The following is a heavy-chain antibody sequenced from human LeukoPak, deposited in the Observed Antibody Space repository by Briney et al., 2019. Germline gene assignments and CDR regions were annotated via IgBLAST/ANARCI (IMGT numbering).Heavy chain of an antibody. J-gene: IGHJ4*02. Sequence: SETLSLTCTVSGASINSHYWSWIRQPPGKGLEWIGYIYYTGSTNYNPSLKSRVTMFVDMSKNQFSLRLSSVTAADTAVYYCARHRAYSSSSPFDYWGQGTLVTVSS. CDR1: GASINSHY. CDR3: ARHRAYSSSSPFDY. V-gene: IGHV4-59*08. D-gene: IGHD6-6*01. CDR2: IYYTGST.